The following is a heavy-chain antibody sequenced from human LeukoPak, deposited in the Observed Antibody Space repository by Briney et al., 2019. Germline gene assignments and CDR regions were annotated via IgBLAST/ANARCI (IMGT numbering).Heavy chain of an antibody. V-gene: IGHV3-23*01. D-gene: IGHD1-26*01. CDR1: GFTFSSYA. CDR3: AKVVGATTRGYFDY. CDR2: ISGSGGST. Sequence: GGSLRLSCAASGFTFSSYAMSWVRQAPGKGLEWVLTISGSGGSTYYADSVKRRLTISSDNSKNTLYLQIDSVRAEDTAEYYCAKVVGATTRGYFDYWGQGTLVTVSS. J-gene: IGHJ4*02.